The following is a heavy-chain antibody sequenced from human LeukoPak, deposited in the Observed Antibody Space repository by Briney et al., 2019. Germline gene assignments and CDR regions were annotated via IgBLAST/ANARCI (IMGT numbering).Heavy chain of an antibody. CDR1: GFAFSSSG. V-gene: IGHV3-30*02. CDR3: AKMSGPFDY. D-gene: IGHD2-8*02. CDR2: IRYDGNNK. Sequence: GGSPRLSCAASGFAFSSSGMHWVRQAPGKGLEWVAFIRYDGNNKYYADSVKGRFTISRDNSKNTLYLQMNSLRAEDTALYYCAKMSGPFDYWGQGTLVTVSS. J-gene: IGHJ4*02.